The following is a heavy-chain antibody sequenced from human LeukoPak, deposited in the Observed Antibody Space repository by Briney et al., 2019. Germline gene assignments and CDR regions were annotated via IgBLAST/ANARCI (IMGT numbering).Heavy chain of an antibody. Sequence: SETLSLTCTVSGGSISSGSYYWSWIRQPAGRGLEWIGRFYTSQSTNYNPSVKSRVTVSVDTSTNQFSLKLSSVTAADTAIYYCARSGLTYYYDSSGYYYLGYWGQGTLVTVSS. CDR1: GGSISSGSYY. D-gene: IGHD3-22*01. CDR2: FYTSQST. CDR3: ARSGLTYYYDSSGYYYLGY. J-gene: IGHJ4*02. V-gene: IGHV4-61*02.